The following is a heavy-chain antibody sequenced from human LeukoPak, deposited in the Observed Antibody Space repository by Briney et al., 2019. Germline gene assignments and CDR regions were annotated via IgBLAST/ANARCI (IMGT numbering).Heavy chain of an antibody. J-gene: IGHJ6*03. CDR2: INPNSGGT. CDR1: GYTFTGYY. V-gene: IGHV1-2*02. D-gene: IGHD2-2*01. Sequence: ASVTVSFKASGYTFTGYYMHWVRQAPGQGLEWMGGINPNSGGTNYAQKFQGRVTMTRDTSISTAYMELSRLRSDDTAVYYCARDGKDCSSTSCSDYYYYYMDVWGKGTTVTISS. CDR3: ARDGKDCSSTSCSDYYYYYMDV.